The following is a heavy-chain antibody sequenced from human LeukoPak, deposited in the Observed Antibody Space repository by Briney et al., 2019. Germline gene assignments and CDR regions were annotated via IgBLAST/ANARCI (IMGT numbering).Heavy chain of an antibody. Sequence: PGGSLRLSCGASGFIFSSYWMSWVRQAPGKGLEWVANINQDGSGKYYVDSVKGRFTISRDNSKNTLYLQMNSLRAEDTAVYYCAKVGRDGMDVWGQGTTVTVSS. CDR3: AKVGRDGMDV. V-gene: IGHV3-7*01. D-gene: IGHD1-26*01. CDR1: GFIFSSYW. J-gene: IGHJ6*02. CDR2: INQDGSGK.